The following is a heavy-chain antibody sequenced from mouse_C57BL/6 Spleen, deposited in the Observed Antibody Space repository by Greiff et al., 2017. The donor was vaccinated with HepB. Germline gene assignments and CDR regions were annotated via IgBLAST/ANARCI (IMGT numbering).Heavy chain of an antibody. Sequence: VKLMESGPGLVQPSQSLSITCTVSGFSLTSYGVHWVRQSPGKGLEWLGVIWRGGSTDYNAAFMSRLSITKDNSKSQVFFKMNSLQADDTAIYYCAKDDSSGYGWFAYWGQGTLVTVSA. D-gene: IGHD3-2*02. V-gene: IGHV2-5*01. J-gene: IGHJ3*01. CDR1: GFSLTSYG. CDR2: IWRGGST. CDR3: AKDDSSGYGWFAY.